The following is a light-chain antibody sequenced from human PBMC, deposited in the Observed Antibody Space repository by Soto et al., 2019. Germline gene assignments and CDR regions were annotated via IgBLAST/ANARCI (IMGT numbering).Light chain of an antibody. CDR2: GAS. Sequence: EIVLTQSPGTLSLSPGERATLSCRASQSVSSSYLAWCQQKPGQAPRLLIYGASSRATGIPDRFSGSGSGTDFTLTISRLEPEDFAVYYCHQYGSSSWTFGQGTKVDIK. J-gene: IGKJ1*01. CDR1: QSVSSSY. CDR3: HQYGSSSWT. V-gene: IGKV3-20*01.